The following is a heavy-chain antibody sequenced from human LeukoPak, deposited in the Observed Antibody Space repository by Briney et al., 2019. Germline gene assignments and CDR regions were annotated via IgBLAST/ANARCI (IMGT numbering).Heavy chain of an antibody. Sequence: PSQTLSLTCTVSGGSISSYYWSWIRQPPGKGLEWIGYIYYSGSTNYNPSLKSRVTISVDTSKNQCSLKLSSVTAADTAVYYCARVRAFSYYDSSGDLYYFDYWGQGTLVTVSS. D-gene: IGHD3-22*01. CDR1: GGSISSYY. J-gene: IGHJ4*02. V-gene: IGHV4-59*01. CDR3: ARVRAFSYYDSSGDLYYFDY. CDR2: IYYSGST.